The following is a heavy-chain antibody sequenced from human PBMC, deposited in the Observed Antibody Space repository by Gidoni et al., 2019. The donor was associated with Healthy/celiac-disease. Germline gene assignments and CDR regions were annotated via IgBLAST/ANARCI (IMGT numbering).Heavy chain of an antibody. Sequence: QVQLVESGGGVFQPGRSLRLPCAASGFTFSSYAMHWGRQAPGKGVELVAVISYDGSNKYYADSVKGRFTISRDNSKNTLYLQMNSLRAEDTAVYYCASSGFYSNYARCLDVWGQGTTVTVSS. V-gene: IGHV3-30*04. CDR1: GFTFSSYA. CDR2: ISYDGSNK. CDR3: ASSGFYSNYARCLDV. J-gene: IGHJ6*02. D-gene: IGHD4-4*01.